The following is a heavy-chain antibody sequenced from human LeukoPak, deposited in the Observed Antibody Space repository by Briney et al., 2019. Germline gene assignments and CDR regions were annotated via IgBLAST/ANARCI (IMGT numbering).Heavy chain of an antibody. CDR1: GFTFSPYP. CDR2: ISGPSDTI. J-gene: IGHJ4*02. D-gene: IGHD5-24*01. CDR3: TRDLGRDRYFDS. V-gene: IGHV3-48*04. Sequence: GGSLRLSCAASGFTFSPYPMNWVRQAPGKGLERVSYISGPSDTIHYADSVKGRFTISRDNAKNSLYLQMNSLGAEDTAVYYCTRDLGRDRYFDSWGQGTLVTVSS.